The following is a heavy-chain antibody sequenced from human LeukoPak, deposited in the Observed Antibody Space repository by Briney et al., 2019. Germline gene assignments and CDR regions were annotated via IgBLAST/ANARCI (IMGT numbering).Heavy chain of an antibody. CDR3: AKAQSTVTSFDY. V-gene: IGHV3-23*01. Sequence: PGGSLRLSCAASGFTFSGSAMSWVRQAPGKGLEWVSAISNNGGYTYYADSVQGRFTISRDNSKSTLCLQMNSLRAEDTAVYYCAKAQSTVTSFDYWGQGTLVTVSS. J-gene: IGHJ4*02. CDR1: GFTFSGSA. CDR2: ISNNGGYT. D-gene: IGHD4-17*01.